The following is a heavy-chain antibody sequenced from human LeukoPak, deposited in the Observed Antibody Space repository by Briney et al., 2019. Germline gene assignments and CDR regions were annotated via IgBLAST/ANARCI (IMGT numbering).Heavy chain of an antibody. CDR1: GGSFSGYY. CDR3: ASNRRSLTYYYGSGSYFH. D-gene: IGHD3-10*01. V-gene: IGHV4-34*01. CDR2: INHSGST. Sequence: SETLSLTCAVYGGSFSGYYWSWIRQPPGKGLEWIGVINHSGSTNYNPSLKSRVTISVDTSKNQFSLKLSSVTAADTAVYYCASNRRSLTYYYGSGSYFHWGQGTLVTVSS. J-gene: IGHJ4*02.